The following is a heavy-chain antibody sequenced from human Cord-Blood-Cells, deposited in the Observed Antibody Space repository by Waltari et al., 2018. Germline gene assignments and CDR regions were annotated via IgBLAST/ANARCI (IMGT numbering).Heavy chain of an antibody. Sequence: QVQLVQSGAEVKKPGSSVKVSCKASGGTFRSYAISWLRQAPGQGLEWVGGIIPIFGTANYAQKFQGRVTITADESTSTAYMELSSLRSEDTAVYYCAREGVSSSSAFDYWGQGTLVTVSS. CDR2: IIPIFGTA. J-gene: IGHJ4*02. V-gene: IGHV1-69*01. CDR1: GGTFRSYA. CDR3: AREGVSSSSAFDY. D-gene: IGHD6-6*01.